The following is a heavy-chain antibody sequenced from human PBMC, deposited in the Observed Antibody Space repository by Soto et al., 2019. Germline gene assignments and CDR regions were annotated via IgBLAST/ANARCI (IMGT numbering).Heavy chain of an antibody. CDR1: GYSFTSYW. V-gene: IGHV5-51*01. Sequence: GESLKISCKGSGYSFTSYWIAWVRQLPGKGLEWMGIIYPSDSDIRYSPSFQGHVTISADKSTNTAYLQWSSLKASDTAIYYCARSTSTYHWFDPWGQGTLVTVSS. J-gene: IGHJ5*02. CDR2: IYPSDSDI. D-gene: IGHD2-2*01. CDR3: ARSTSTYHWFDP.